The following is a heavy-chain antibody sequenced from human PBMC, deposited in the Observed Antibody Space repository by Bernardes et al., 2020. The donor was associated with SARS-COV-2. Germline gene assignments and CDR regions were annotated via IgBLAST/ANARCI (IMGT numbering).Heavy chain of an antibody. CDR1: GESFSFYY. J-gene: IGHJ4*02. V-gene: IGHV4-34*01. Sequence: SETLSLTCAVYGESFSFYYWNWIRQPPGKGPEWIGEINHLRSTNYNPSLKSRVTISVDTSKNQFSLKLTSVTAADTAVYYCARGTWKKGSKCYFDYWGQGALVTVSS. CDR3: ARGTWKKGSKCYFDY. D-gene: IGHD4-4*01. CDR2: INHLRST.